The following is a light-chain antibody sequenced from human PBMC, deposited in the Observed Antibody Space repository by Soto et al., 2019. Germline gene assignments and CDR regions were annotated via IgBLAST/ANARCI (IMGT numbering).Light chain of an antibody. CDR2: GAS. CDR3: QQYNNWPRIT. J-gene: IGKJ3*01. V-gene: IGKV3D-15*01. Sequence: EIVMTQSPATLSVSPGERATLSCRASQSVSSNSAWYQQKPGQAPRLLIYGASTRATGIPARFSGSGSGTDFTLTISSLQSEDFAVYYCQQYNNWPRITFGPGTKVDIK. CDR1: QSVSSN.